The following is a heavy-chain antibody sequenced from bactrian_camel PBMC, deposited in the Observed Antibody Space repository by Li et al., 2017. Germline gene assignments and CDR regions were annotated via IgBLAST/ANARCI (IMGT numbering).Heavy chain of an antibody. CDR3: AAEPGGVRDSPLCPREHFNY. CDR1: IYTFSRAC. J-gene: IGHJ4*01. D-gene: IGHD7*01. V-gene: IGHV3S1*01. Sequence: HVQLVESGGGSVQTGGSLRLSCSAPIYTFSRACLAWFRQAPGKEREQVAFISDGGVSTYYADSVKGRFTIYQDNAKSMLTLQMNNLEPEDSGTYYCAAEPGGVRDSPLCPREHFNYWGQGTQVTVS. CDR2: ISDGGVST.